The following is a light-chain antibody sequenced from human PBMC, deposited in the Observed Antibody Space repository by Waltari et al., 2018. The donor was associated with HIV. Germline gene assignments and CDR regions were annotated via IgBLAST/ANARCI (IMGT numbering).Light chain of an antibody. V-gene: IGLV1-47*01. J-gene: IGLJ1*01. CDR1: SSNIGSSY. Sequence: QSVLTQPPSASGTPGQRVTISCSGSSSNIGSSYVYWYQQVPGTAPKLLIYSSNHRPSGVPDRFSGSKSGTSASLAISGLRSEDEADYYCAAWDDSLIGYVFGTGTKVTVL. CDR3: AAWDDSLIGYV. CDR2: SSN.